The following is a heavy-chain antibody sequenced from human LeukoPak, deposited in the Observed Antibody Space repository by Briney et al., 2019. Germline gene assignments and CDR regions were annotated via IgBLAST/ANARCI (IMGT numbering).Heavy chain of an antibody. D-gene: IGHD3-22*01. J-gene: IGHJ4*02. V-gene: IGHV1-18*01. CDR2: ISAYNGNT. CDR3: ARVYYYDSSGYSMDFDY. Sequence: GASVKVSCKASGYTFTSYGISWVRQAPGQGLEWMGWISAYNGNTNYAQKLQGRVTMTTDTFTSTAYMELRSLRSDDTAVYYCARVYYYDSSGYSMDFDYWGQGTLVTVSS. CDR1: GYTFTSYG.